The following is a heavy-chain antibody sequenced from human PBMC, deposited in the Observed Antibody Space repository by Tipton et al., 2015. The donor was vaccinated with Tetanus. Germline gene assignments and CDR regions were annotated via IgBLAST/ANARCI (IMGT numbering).Heavy chain of an antibody. J-gene: IGHJ4*02. CDR1: GGSISSGNYY. D-gene: IGHD3-10*01. V-gene: IGHV4-39*01. Sequence: TLSLTCTVSGGSISSGNYYWGWIRQPPGKGLEWIGSLYSSGRTYYSPPLKSRVTISVDTSNNQFSLKLTSVTTADSAVYYCAGPGSLVGGSYDYWGQGTLVPVSS. CDR2: LYSSGRT. CDR3: AGPGSLVGGSYDY.